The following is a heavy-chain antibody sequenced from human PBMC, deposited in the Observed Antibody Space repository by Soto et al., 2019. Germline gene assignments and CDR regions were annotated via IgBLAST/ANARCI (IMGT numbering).Heavy chain of an antibody. CDR3: ARVRGSDWSRHYFDY. Sequence: GGSLRLSCAASGFPFSSYSMNWVRQAPGKWLEWVSSISASGDRTYYAESVKGRFTISRDSSKSTLYLQMNGLRAEDTAIYYCARVRGSDWSRHYFDYWGQGALVTVSS. V-gene: IGHV3-23*01. J-gene: IGHJ4*02. CDR1: GFPFSSYS. CDR2: ISASGDRT. D-gene: IGHD6-19*01.